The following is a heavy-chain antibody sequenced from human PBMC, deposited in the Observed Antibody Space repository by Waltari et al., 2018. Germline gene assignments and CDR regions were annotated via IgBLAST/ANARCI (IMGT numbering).Heavy chain of an antibody. J-gene: IGHJ2*01. Sequence: QLQLQESGPGLVKPSEPLSLTCVVSGGSIISAAYSWGWVRQPPGKGLEFIGSMYYSGSTYYNPSLKSRVTISVDTSQNQFSLRLSSVTAADTAVYYCARQDYYYVKGYFDLWGRGTLVTVSS. CDR2: MYYSGST. D-gene: IGHD3-22*01. CDR1: GGSIISAAYS. CDR3: ARQDYYYVKGYFDL. V-gene: IGHV4-39*01.